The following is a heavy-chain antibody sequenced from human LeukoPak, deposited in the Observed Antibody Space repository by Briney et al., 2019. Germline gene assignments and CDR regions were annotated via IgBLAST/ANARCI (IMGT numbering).Heavy chain of an antibody. CDR2: ISGSGGST. Sequence: PSETLSLTCAVYGGSFSGYYWSWIRQPPGKGLEWVSAISGSGGSTYYADSVKGRFTISRDNSKNTLYLQMNSLRAEDTAVYYCAKLLRWGQGTLVTVSS. J-gene: IGHJ4*02. CDR3: AKLLR. V-gene: IGHV3-23*01. D-gene: IGHD3-22*01. CDR1: GGSFSGYY.